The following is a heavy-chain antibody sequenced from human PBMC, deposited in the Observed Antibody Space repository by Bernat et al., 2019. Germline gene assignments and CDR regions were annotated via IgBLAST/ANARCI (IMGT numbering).Heavy chain of an antibody. CDR1: GYSISSGYY. CDR2: IYHSGST. V-gene: IGHV4-38-2*02. D-gene: IGHD6-19*01. J-gene: IGHJ4*02. Sequence: QVQLQESGPGLVKPSETLSLTCAVSGYSISSGYYWGWIRRPPGKGLEWIGSIYHSGSTYYNPSLKSRVTISVDTSKNQFSLKLSSVTAADTAVYYCARDFIAVAGSPGYWGQGTLVTVSS. CDR3: ARDFIAVAGSPGY.